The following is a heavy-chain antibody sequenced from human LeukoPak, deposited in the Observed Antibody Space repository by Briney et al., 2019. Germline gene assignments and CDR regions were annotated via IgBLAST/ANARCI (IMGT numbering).Heavy chain of an antibody. Sequence: PSETLSLTCAVYAGSFSGYYWSWIRQPPGKGLEWIGELNHSGSTNYNPSLKSRVTISVDTSKNQFSLKLSSVTAADTAVYFCARLADDIVVVPAGDINYYYYYMDVWGKGTTVTVSS. J-gene: IGHJ6*03. CDR2: LNHSGST. V-gene: IGHV4-34*01. CDR3: ARLADDIVVVPAGDINYYYYYMDV. CDR1: AGSFSGYY. D-gene: IGHD2-2*01.